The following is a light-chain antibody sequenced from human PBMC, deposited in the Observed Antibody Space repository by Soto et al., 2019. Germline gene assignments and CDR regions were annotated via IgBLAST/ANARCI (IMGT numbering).Light chain of an antibody. CDR2: EVS. CDR1: SSDVGDYNY. V-gene: IGLV2-8*01. J-gene: IGLJ2*01. Sequence: QSALTQPPSASGTPGQSVTIPCTGTSSDVGDYNYVSWYQQHPGKAPKLVIYEVSRRPSGVPDRFSGSKSGNTASLTVSGLQAEDEADYYCSSNAGSNNLVFGGGTKLIVL. CDR3: SSNAGSNNLV.